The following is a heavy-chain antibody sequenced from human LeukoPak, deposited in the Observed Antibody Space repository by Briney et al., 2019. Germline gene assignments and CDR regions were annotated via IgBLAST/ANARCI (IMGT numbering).Heavy chain of an antibody. J-gene: IGHJ3*02. CDR1: GGSISSSSYY. D-gene: IGHD6-19*01. Sequence: KPSETLSLTCTVPGGSISSSSYYWGWIRQPPGKGLEWIGSIYYSGSTYYNPSLKSRVTISVDTSKNQFSLKLRSVTAADTAVYYCARRGRRSSGYDAFDIWGQGTMVTVSS. CDR2: IYYSGST. CDR3: ARRGRRSSGYDAFDI. V-gene: IGHV4-39*01.